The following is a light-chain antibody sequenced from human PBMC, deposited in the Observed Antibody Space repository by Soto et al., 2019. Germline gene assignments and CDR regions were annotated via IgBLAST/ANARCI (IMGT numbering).Light chain of an antibody. V-gene: IGLV1-51*01. CDR2: DNT. J-gene: IGLJ2*01. Sequence: QSVLTQPPSVSAAPGQKVTICCSGSTSNIENNYVSWYQQLPGAAPKLLIYDNTKRPSGIPDRFSGSKSGTSATLGITGLQPGDEGNYYCGTWDGSLSAVVFGAGTKLTVL. CDR1: TSNIENNY. CDR3: GTWDGSLSAVV.